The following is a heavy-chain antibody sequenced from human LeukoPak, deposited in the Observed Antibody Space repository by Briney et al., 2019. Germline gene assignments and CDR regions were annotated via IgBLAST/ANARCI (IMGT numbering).Heavy chain of an antibody. D-gene: IGHD1-26*01. Sequence: GASVKVSCKASGYTFISYGITWVRQAPGQGLEWMGWISPFTTKTKYAQSLQGRVTMTPDTSTSTAYMELRSLTSDDTAVYYCAREGGVGPTAPPDYYSYQMDVWGKGTTVTVSS. CDR3: AREGGVGPTAPPDYYSYQMDV. CDR1: GYTFISYG. CDR2: ISPFTTKT. V-gene: IGHV1-18*01. J-gene: IGHJ6*03.